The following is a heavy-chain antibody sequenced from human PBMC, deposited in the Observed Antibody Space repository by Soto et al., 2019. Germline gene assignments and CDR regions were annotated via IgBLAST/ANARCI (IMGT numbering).Heavy chain of an antibody. J-gene: IGHJ5*02. Sequence: SETLSLTCTVSGGSISNDDYYWNWIRQPPGKGLEWVGYISYSGTTYYNPSLESRLTISVDTPKNQFSLKLSSVTAADTAVYYCVRDYNRGDWFGPWGQGTLVTVSS. CDR2: ISYSGTT. CDR1: GGSISNDDYY. V-gene: IGHV4-30-4*01. CDR3: VRDYNRGDWFGP. D-gene: IGHD3-10*01.